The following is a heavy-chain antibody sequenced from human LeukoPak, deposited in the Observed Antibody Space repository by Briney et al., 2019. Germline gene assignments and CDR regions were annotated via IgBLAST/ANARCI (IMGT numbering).Heavy chain of an antibody. CDR3: ARDLRWSHCWYFDL. D-gene: IGHD2-15*01. J-gene: IGHJ2*01. V-gene: IGHV3-53*01. CDR1: GFSVSNKY. CDR2: IYTGGDT. Sequence: PGESLRLSCAASGFSVSNKYMSWVRQAPGKGLEWVSVIYTGGDTYYADSVRGRFTISRDNSKNTVNLQMNSLRAEDTAVYYCARDLRWSHCWYFDLWGRGTLVTVSS.